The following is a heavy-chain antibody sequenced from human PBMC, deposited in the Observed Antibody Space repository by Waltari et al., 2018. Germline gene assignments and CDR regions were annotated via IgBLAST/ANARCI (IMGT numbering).Heavy chain of an antibody. V-gene: IGHV1-2*06. Sequence: QVQLVQSGAEVTKPGASVKVSCQASGYTFHCHTKPWLRQAPGQGLEWMGRINPNGGGTNDAQKCQVSVTMTRDTSISTAYMELSRLRSDDTAVYYCARGSYDAFDIWGQGTMVTVSS. CDR1: GYTFHCHT. J-gene: IGHJ3*02. CDR2: INPNGGGT. CDR3: ARGSYDAFDI.